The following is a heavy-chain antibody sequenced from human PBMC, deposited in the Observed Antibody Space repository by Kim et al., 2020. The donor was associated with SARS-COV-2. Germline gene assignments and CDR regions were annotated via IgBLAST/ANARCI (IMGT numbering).Heavy chain of an antibody. CDR1: GGSISAYY. J-gene: IGHJ4*01. D-gene: IGHD3-22*01. Sequence: SETLSLTCTVSGGSISAYYWSWIRQPPGKGLEWIGYVSYSGSTNYNPSLKSRVSISVDTSKNQLSLRLTFVTAADTAIYYCARADNYSDTSGYVVDYWG. CDR3: ARADNYSDTSGYVVDY. CDR2: VSYSGST. V-gene: IGHV4-59*01.